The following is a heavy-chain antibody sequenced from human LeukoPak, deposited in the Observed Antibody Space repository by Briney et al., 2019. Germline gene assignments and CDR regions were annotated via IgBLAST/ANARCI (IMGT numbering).Heavy chain of an antibody. J-gene: IGHJ4*02. CDR3: AIATTSGYYAY. Sequence: PGGSLRLSCAASGFTFSSYDMHCVRHATGKGLEWVSAIGIGGDTSYPGSVKGRLTISRKNAKISLYLQMNSLRAGDTAVYYCAIATTSGYYAYWGQGTLVTVSS. V-gene: IGHV3-13*04. CDR2: IGIGGDT. CDR1: GFTFSSYD. D-gene: IGHD3-22*01.